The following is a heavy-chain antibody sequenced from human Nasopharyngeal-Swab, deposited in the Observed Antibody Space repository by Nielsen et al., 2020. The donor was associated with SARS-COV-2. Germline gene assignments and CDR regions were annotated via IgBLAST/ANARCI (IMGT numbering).Heavy chain of an antibody. CDR3: VGHSSTGTYAFAN. V-gene: IGHV5-10-1*01. CDR1: GYSFATYW. CDR2: IDPSDSYS. Sequence: GESLKISCKASGYSFATYWITWVRQMSGKGLEWMGRIDPSDSYSMYSPSFQGHVTFSADKSTRTAFLEWSSLKASDTAMYYCVGHSSTGTYAFANWGQGTLVTVSS. J-gene: IGHJ4*02. D-gene: IGHD1-1*01.